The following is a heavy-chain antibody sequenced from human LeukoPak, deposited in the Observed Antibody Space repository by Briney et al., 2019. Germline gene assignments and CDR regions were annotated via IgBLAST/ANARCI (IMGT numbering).Heavy chain of an antibody. CDR1: GFTVSSNY. CDR2: IYSGGST. V-gene: IGHV3-66*01. J-gene: IGHJ4*02. Sequence: PGGSLRLSCAASGFTVSSNYMSWVRQAPGKGLEWVSVIYSGGSTYYADSVKGRFTISRDNSKNTLYLQMNSLRAEDTAVYYCAKDRYSSGWFNFDYWGQGTLVTVSS. D-gene: IGHD6-19*01. CDR3: AKDRYSSGWFNFDY.